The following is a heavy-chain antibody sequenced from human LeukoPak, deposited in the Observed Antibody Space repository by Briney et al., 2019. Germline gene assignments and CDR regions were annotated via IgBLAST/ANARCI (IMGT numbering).Heavy chain of an antibody. J-gene: IGHJ4*02. V-gene: IGHV3-48*04. Sequence: GGSLRLSCAASGFTFSSYSMNWVRQAPGKGLEWVSYISSSSSTIYYADSVKGRFTISRDNAKNSLYLQMNSLRAEDTAVYYCARDALLWFGESYFDYWGQGTLVTVS. CDR3: ARDALLWFGESYFDY. CDR2: ISSSSSTI. D-gene: IGHD3-10*01. CDR1: GFTFSSYS.